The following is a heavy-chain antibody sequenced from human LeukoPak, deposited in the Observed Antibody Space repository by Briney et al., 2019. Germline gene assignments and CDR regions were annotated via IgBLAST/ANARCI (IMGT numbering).Heavy chain of an antibody. Sequence: GGSLRLSCAASGFTFSSYGMHWVRQAPGKGLEWVAFIRYDGSNKYYADSVKGRFTISRDISKNTLYLQMNSLRAEDTAVFYCAKSRGSGWYYFDYWGQGTLVTVSS. V-gene: IGHV3-30*02. CDR1: GFTFSSYG. CDR3: AKSRGSGWYYFDY. J-gene: IGHJ4*02. D-gene: IGHD6-19*01. CDR2: IRYDGSNK.